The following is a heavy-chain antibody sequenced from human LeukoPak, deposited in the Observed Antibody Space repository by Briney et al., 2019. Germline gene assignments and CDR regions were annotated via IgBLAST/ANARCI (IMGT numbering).Heavy chain of an antibody. CDR3: ARGCGDDCPWYYYYGMDV. V-gene: IGHV3-7*04. CDR2: IKQDGSEK. J-gene: IGHJ6*02. D-gene: IGHD2-21*02. CDR1: GFTFSRYW. Sequence: GGSLRLSCAASGFTFSRYWMSWVRQAPGKGLEWVANIKQDGSEKYYVDSVKGRFTISRDNAKNSLYLQMISLRAEGTAVYYCARGCGDDCPWYYYYGMDVWGQGTTVTVSS.